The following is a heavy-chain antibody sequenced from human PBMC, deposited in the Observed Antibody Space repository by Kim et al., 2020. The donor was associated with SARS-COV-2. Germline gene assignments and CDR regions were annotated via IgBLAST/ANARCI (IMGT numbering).Heavy chain of an antibody. CDR3: ARVVAVAGGYYYYGMDV. CDR1: GYTFTSYG. CDR2: ISAYNGNT. D-gene: IGHD6-19*01. V-gene: IGHV1-18*04. Sequence: ASVKVSCKASGYTFTSYGISWVRQAPGQGLEWMGWISAYNGNTNYAQKLQGRVTMTTDTSTSTAYMELRSLRSDDTAVYYCARVVAVAGGYYYYGMDVWGQGTTVTVSS. J-gene: IGHJ6*02.